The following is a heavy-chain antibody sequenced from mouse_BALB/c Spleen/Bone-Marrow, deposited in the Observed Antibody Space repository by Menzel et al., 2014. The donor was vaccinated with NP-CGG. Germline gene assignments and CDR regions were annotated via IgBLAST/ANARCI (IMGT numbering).Heavy chain of an antibody. CDR3: TRYYYGGRDWYFDV. Sequence: EVKLQESGAVLARPGDSVRMSCETSGYTFTSFWMHWVKQRPGQGLEWIGAVYPGNNDTNYDQNFKGKAKLTAVTSTSTAYMEFSSLTNEDSAVYYCTRYYYGGRDWYFDVWGAGTTVTVSS. J-gene: IGHJ1*01. D-gene: IGHD1-1*01. V-gene: IGHV1-5*01. CDR1: GYTFTSFW. CDR2: VYPGNNDT.